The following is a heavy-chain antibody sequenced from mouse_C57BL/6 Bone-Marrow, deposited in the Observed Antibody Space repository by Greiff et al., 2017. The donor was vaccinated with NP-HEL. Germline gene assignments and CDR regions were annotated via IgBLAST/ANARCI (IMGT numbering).Heavy chain of an antibody. D-gene: IGHD1-1*01. CDR2: IDPENGDT. Sequence: EVKLQQSGAELVRPGASVKLSCTASGFNIKDDYMHWVKQRPEQGLEWIGWIDPENGDTEYATKFQGKATITADTSSNTAYLQLSSLTSEDTAVYYCTLYYYGSRVYFDYWGQGTTLTVSS. CDR3: TLYYYGSRVYFDY. CDR1: GFNIKDDY. J-gene: IGHJ2*01. V-gene: IGHV14-4*01.